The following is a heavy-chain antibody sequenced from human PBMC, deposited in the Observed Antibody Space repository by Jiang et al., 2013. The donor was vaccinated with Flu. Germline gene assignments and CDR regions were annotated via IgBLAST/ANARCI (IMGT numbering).Heavy chain of an antibody. D-gene: IGHD3-10*01. Sequence: GKGTWSGSSGINWNGGSTGYADSVKGRFTISRDNAKNSLYLQMNSLRAEDTALYHCARDRGSKYYGSGTYSIGPYDYWGQGTLVTVSS. CDR3: ARDRGSKYYGSGTYSIGPYDY. CDR2: INWNGGST. V-gene: IGHV3-20*01. J-gene: IGHJ4*02.